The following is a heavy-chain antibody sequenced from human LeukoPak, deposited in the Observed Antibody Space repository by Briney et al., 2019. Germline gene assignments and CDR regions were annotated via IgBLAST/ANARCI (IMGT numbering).Heavy chain of an antibody. Sequence: SVKVSCKASGGTFSSYAISWVRQAPGQGLEWMGGIIPIFGTASYAQKFQGRVTITADESTSTAYMELSSLRSEDTAVYYCASRSAGSFDPNYYYGMDVWGQGTTVTVSS. CDR1: GGTFSSYA. J-gene: IGHJ6*02. CDR3: ASRSAGSFDPNYYYGMDV. D-gene: IGHD2-15*01. V-gene: IGHV1-69*13. CDR2: IIPIFGTA.